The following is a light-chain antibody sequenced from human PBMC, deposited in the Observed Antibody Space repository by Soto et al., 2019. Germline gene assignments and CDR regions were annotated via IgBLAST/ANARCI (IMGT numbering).Light chain of an antibody. J-gene: IGLJ2*01. CDR3: CSYASSGTIL. CDR2: DVN. CDR1: SSDIGIYNV. Sequence: QSALTQPASVSGSPGQPITISCTGTSSDIGIYNVVSWYQENPGKAPRLMIYDVNKRPSGVSGRFSGSKSGNTASLTISGLQAEDETNYYCCSYASSGTILFGGGTKLTVL. V-gene: IGLV2-23*02.